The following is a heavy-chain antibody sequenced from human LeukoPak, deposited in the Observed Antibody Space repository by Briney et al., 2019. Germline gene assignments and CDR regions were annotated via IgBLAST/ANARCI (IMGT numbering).Heavy chain of an antibody. D-gene: IGHD4-17*01. CDR3: ADPPTASIGY. V-gene: IGHV3-30*02. CDR2: IRYDGSNK. CDR1: GFTFSGYG. Sequence: PGGSQRLSCAASGFTFSGYGMHWVRQAPGKGLEWVAFIRYDGSNKYYADSVKGRFTISRDNSKNTLYLQMNSLRAEDTAVYYCADPPTASIGYWGQGTLVTVSS. J-gene: IGHJ4*02.